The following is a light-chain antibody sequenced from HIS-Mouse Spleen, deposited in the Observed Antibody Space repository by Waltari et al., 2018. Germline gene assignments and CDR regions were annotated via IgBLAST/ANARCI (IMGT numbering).Light chain of an antibody. CDR2: AAS. CDR3: QQSYSTPGT. J-gene: IGKJ1*01. V-gene: IGKV1-39*01. Sequence: DIQMTQSPSSLSASVGDRVTITCRASQSISSYLNWYQQKPGKAPKLLIYAASRLQSWVPSRFSGSGSGTDFTLTISSLQPEDFATYYCQQSYSTPGTFGQGTKVEIK. CDR1: QSISSY.